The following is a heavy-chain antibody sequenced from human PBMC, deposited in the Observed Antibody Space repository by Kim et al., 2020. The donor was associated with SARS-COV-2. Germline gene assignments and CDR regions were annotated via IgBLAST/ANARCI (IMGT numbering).Heavy chain of an antibody. D-gene: IGHD2-15*01. CDR2: ISGGSRIT. J-gene: IGHJ5*02. Sequence: GGSLRLSCAASGFTFRHYSMAWVRQAPGKGLEWVSYISGGSRITYYADSVKGRFTIPRDNVKTSLYLQMNDLRVEDTPFYYCANGRDRVSGPSLTALGQG. CDR3: ANGRDRVSGPSLTA. CDR1: GFTFRHYS. V-gene: IGHV3-48*04.